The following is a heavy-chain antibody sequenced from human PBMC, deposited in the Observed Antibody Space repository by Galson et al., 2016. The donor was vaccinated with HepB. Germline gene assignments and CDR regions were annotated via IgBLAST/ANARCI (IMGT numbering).Heavy chain of an antibody. CDR3: AKGAVAGTGLYFDY. CDR1: GYTFTNYD. J-gene: IGHJ4*02. D-gene: IGHD6-19*01. CDR2: MNPSSANT. V-gene: IGHV1-8*01. Sequence: SVKVSCKASGYTFTNYDITWVRQAPGQGLEWMGWMNPSSANTGYAQKFRGRVTMTRDTSISTAFMELSSLTSEDTALYYCAKGAVAGTGLYFDYWGQGTLVTVSS.